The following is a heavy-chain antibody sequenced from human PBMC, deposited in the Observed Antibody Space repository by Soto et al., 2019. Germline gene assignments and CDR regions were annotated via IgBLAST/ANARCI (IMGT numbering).Heavy chain of an antibody. V-gene: IGHV3-23*01. J-gene: IGHJ4*02. D-gene: IGHD3-22*01. CDR2: ISGSGGST. CDR3: AKDRRYDSSGYYYDY. CDR1: GFKFSNYA. Sequence: GGSLRLSCAASGFKFSNYAMSWVRQAPGKGLEWVSAISGSGGSTYYADSVKGRFTISRDNSKNTLYLQMNSLRAEDTAVYYCAKDRRYDSSGYYYDYWGQGTLVTVSS.